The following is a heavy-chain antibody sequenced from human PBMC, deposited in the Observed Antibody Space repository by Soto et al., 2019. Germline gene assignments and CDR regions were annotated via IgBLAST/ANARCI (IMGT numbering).Heavy chain of an antibody. D-gene: IGHD3-16*01. CDR1: GFTFSSYV. J-gene: IGHJ6*02. V-gene: IGHV3-30-3*01. Sequence: PGGSLRLSCVASGFTFSSYVIHWVRQAPGKGLEWVALISTDGTEKHYPGSVRGRFTISRDNAKNSLYLQMNSLRAEDTALYYCAKDSTLGGWGGMDVWGQGTTVTVSS. CDR3: AKDSTLGGWGGMDV. CDR2: ISTDGTEK.